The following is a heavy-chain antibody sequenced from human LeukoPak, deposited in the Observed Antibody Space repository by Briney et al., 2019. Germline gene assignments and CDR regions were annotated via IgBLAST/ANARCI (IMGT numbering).Heavy chain of an antibody. CDR3: AKGGVAASGSYYHSHSDY. CDR1: GFTFDNYA. J-gene: IGHJ4*02. V-gene: IGHV3-23*01. CDR2: KSGSGGRT. D-gene: IGHD3-10*01. Sequence: GGSLRLSCAASGFTFDNYAMSWVRQAPGKGLEWVSGKSGSGGRTYYADSVKGRFTISRDNSKNTVYLQMNSLRAEDTAVYYCAKGGVAASGSYYHSHSDYWGQGTLVTVSS.